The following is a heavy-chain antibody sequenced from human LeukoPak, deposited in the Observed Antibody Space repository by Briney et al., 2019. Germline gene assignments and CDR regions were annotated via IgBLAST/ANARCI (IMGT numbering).Heavy chain of an antibody. D-gene: IGHD6-19*01. CDR3: ARGHWLDSFDY. Sequence: GGSLRLSCAASGLTVSSNSMSWVRQAPGKGLEWVANIKQDGSEKYYVDSVKDRFTISRDNANNSLYLQMNSLRAEDTAVYYCARGHWLDSFDYWGQGTLVTVSS. CDR1: GLTVSSNS. V-gene: IGHV3-7*01. CDR2: IKQDGSEK. J-gene: IGHJ4*02.